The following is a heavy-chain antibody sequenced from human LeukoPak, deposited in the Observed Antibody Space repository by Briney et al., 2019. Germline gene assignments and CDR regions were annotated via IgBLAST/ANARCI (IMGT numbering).Heavy chain of an antibody. CDR1: GFTFSSYG. J-gene: IGHJ3*02. Sequence: GGSLRLSCAASGFTFSSYGMHWVRQAPGKGLEWVAFIRYDGSNKYYADSVKGRFTISRDNAKNSLYLQMNSLRAEDTAVYYCARTFHMTTHAFDIWGQGTMVTVSS. CDR2: IRYDGSNK. V-gene: IGHV3-30*02. D-gene: IGHD4-17*01. CDR3: ARTFHMTTHAFDI.